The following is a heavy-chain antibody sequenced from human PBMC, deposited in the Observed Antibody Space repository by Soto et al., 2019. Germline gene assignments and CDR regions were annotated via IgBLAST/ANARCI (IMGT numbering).Heavy chain of an antibody. J-gene: IGHJ4*02. CDR3: ARDRGSGWFFDY. Sequence: SETLSLTCTVSGGSVSSGSYYWSWIRQPPGKGLEWIGYIYYSGSTNYNPSLRSRVTISVDTSKNQFSLKLSSVTAADTAVYYCARDRGSGWFFDYWGQGTLVTVSS. CDR1: GGSVSSGSYY. D-gene: IGHD6-19*01. CDR2: IYYSGST. V-gene: IGHV4-61*01.